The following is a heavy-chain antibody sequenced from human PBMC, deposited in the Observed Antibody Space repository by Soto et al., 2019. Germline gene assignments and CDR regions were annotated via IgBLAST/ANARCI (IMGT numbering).Heavy chain of an antibody. CDR1: GGTFSSYA. Sequence: QVQLVQSGAEVKKPGSSVKVSCKASGGTFSSYAISWVRQAPGQGLEWMGGIIPIFGTANYAQKFHGRVTITADESTSTAYMELSSLRSEDTAVYYCARITIFGVVISKGAFDYWGQGTLVTVSS. D-gene: IGHD3-3*01. V-gene: IGHV1-69*01. J-gene: IGHJ4*02. CDR3: ARITIFGVVISKGAFDY. CDR2: IIPIFGTA.